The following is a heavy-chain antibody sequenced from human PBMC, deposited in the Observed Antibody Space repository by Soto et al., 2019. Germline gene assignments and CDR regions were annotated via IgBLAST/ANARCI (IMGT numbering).Heavy chain of an antibody. V-gene: IGHV3-48*02. Sequence: EVPLVESGGGLVQPGGSLRLSCAASGFTFNSYSMNWVRQAPGKGLEWVSYISSSSTTKYYTDSVKGRFTISRDNAKNSLYLQMNSLRDDDTAVYYCARPSSGWKNWFDPWGQGTLVTVSS. CDR1: GFTFNSYS. J-gene: IGHJ5*02. D-gene: IGHD6-19*01. CDR2: ISSSSTTK. CDR3: ARPSSGWKNWFDP.